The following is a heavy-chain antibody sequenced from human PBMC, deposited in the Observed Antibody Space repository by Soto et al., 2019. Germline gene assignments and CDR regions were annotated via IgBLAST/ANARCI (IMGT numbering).Heavy chain of an antibody. D-gene: IGHD6-13*01. Sequence: SETLSLTCTVSGGSISSFYWSWVRQPPGKGLEWIGYIYNSGSTNYNPSLKSRVTISVDTSKNQFSLKLSSVTAADTAVYYCASSTPRLAAAGFVYWGQGTLVTVSS. CDR2: IYNSGST. CDR1: GGSISSFY. J-gene: IGHJ4*02. V-gene: IGHV4-59*01. CDR3: ASSTPRLAAAGFVY.